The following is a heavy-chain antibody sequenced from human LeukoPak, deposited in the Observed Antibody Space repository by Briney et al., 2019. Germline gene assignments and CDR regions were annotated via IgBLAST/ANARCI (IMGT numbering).Heavy chain of an antibody. V-gene: IGHV4-38-2*01. J-gene: IGHJ5*02. CDR2: IYHSGNT. CDR3: ARLWFGELNWFDP. D-gene: IGHD3-10*01. CDR1: GYSISSGYY. Sequence: PSETLSLTCSVSGYSISSGYYWGWIRQPPGKGLEWIGSIYHSGNTYYNPSLKSRVTISVDTSKNQFSLKLSSVTAADTAVYYCARLWFGELNWFDPWGQGTLVTVSS.